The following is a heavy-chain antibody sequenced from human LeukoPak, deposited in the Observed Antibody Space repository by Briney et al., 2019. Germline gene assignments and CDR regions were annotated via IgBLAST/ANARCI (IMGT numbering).Heavy chain of an antibody. CDR2: IYYSGST. J-gene: IGHJ4*02. Sequence: SETLSLTCTVSGGSISSYYWSWIRQPPGKGLEWIGYIYYSGSTNYNPSLKSRVTISVDTSKNQFSLKLSSVTAADTAVYYCARGRRGVTAITPFDYWGQGTLVTVSS. D-gene: IGHD2-21*02. CDR3: ARGRRGVTAITPFDY. V-gene: IGHV4-59*01. CDR1: GGSISSYY.